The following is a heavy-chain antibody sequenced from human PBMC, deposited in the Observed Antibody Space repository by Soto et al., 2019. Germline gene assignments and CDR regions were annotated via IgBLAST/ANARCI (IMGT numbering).Heavy chain of an antibody. CDR2: ISSSSSYI. CDR3: ARAKVGALAFDI. D-gene: IGHD1-26*01. Sequence: GGSLRLSCAASGFTFSSYSMNWVRQAPGKGLEWVSSISSSSSYIYYADSVKGQFTISRDNAKNSLYLQMNSLRAEDTAVYYCARAKVGALAFDIWGQGTMVTVSS. V-gene: IGHV3-21*01. CDR1: GFTFSSYS. J-gene: IGHJ3*02.